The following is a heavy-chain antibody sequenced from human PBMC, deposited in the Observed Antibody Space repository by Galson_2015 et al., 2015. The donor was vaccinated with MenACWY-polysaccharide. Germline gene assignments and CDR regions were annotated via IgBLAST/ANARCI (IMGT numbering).Heavy chain of an antibody. V-gene: IGHV1-3*01. J-gene: IGHJ4*02. Sequence: SVKVSCKASGYIFTNNGMHWVRQAPGQRLEWMGWINAGNGDTRYSQNFQGRVTITRDTSANTVYTELSSLRSEDTAVYFCARDVDKTGYYFDYWGQGTMVTVSS. CDR3: ARDVDKTGYYFDY. D-gene: IGHD3-9*01. CDR1: GYIFTNNG. CDR2: INAGNGDT.